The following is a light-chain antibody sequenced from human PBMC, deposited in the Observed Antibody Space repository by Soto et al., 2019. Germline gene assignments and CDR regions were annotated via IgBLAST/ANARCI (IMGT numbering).Light chain of an antibody. CDR3: QRTYNAPLT. Sequence: DIQLTQSPSSLSASVGDRVTITCRVSQGTSSYLNWYRQKPGKVPEXLIYSASNLQSGVPSRFSGSGSGTDFTITISSLQPEDVETYYGQRTYNAPLTFGGGTKVDIK. CDR1: QGTSSY. CDR2: SAS. J-gene: IGKJ4*01. V-gene: IGKV1-27*01.